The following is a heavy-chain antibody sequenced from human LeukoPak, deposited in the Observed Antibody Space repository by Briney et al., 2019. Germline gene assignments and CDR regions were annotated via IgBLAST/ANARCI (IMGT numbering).Heavy chain of an antibody. Sequence: ASVKVSXKASGGTFSSYAISWVRQAPGQGLEWMGGIIPIFGTANYAQKFQGRVTITTDESTSTAYMELSSLRSEDTAVYYCARAGAYCSGGSCLFDYWGQGTLVTVSS. J-gene: IGHJ4*02. CDR2: IIPIFGTA. V-gene: IGHV1-69*05. CDR1: GGTFSSYA. D-gene: IGHD2-15*01. CDR3: ARAGAYCSGGSCLFDY.